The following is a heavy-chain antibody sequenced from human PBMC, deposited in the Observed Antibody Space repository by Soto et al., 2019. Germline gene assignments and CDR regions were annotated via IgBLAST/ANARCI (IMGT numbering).Heavy chain of an antibody. V-gene: IGHV4-4*02. CDR2: IYHSRST. CDR3: ARRWGEGRVDY. D-gene: IGHD3-10*01. Sequence: QVQLQESGPGLVKPSGTLSLTCAASGGSFSSSNWWRWVRQPPGKGLEWIGEIYHSRSTNYNPSLKSRVTISVDKSRNQFSRKLSSVTAADTAVEYCARRWGEGRVDYWGQGTLVTVSS. CDR1: GGSFSSSNW. J-gene: IGHJ4*02.